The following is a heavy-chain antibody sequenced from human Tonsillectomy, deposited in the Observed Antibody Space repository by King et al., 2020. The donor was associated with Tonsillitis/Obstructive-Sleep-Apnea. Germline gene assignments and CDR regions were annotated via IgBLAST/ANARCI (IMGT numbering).Heavy chain of an antibody. Sequence: QLVQSGAEVKKPGASVKVSCKASGYTFTSYGISWVRQAPGQGLEWMGWIIAYNGNTNYAQKLQGRVTMTTDTSTSTAYMELRSLRSDDTAVYYCARDSGVVVPAAILNDAFDIWGQGTMVTVSS. CDR2: IIAYNGNT. V-gene: IGHV1-18*01. J-gene: IGHJ3*02. CDR1: GYTFTSYG. CDR3: ARDSGVVVPAAILNDAFDI. D-gene: IGHD2-2*02.